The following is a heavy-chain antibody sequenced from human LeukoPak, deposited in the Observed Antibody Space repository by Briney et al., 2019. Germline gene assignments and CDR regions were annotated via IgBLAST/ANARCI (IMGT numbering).Heavy chain of an antibody. V-gene: IGHV3-30*02. J-gene: IGHJ4*02. CDR2: IRYDGSNK. Sequence: GGSLRLSCAASGFTFSSYGMHWVRQAPGKGLEWVAFIRYDGSNKYYADSVKGRFTIFRDNSKNTLYLQMNSLRAEDTAVYYCTKAVAVAGLFDSWGQGTLVTVSS. CDR1: GFTFSSYG. CDR3: TKAVAVAGLFDS. D-gene: IGHD6-19*01.